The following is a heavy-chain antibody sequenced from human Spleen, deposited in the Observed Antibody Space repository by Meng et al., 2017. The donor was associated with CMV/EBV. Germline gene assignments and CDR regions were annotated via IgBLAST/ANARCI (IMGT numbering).Heavy chain of an antibody. CDR3: ARGNSGDWYFDL. V-gene: IGHV1-2*02. J-gene: IGHJ2*01. Sequence: CKASGYTFTGYYMHWVRQAPGQGLEWMGWINPNSGGTNHAQKFQGRVTMTRDTSISTAYMGLSGLKSDDTAVYYCARGNSGDWYFDLWGRGTLVTVSS. CDR2: INPNSGGT. CDR1: GYTFTGYY. D-gene: IGHD1-1*01.